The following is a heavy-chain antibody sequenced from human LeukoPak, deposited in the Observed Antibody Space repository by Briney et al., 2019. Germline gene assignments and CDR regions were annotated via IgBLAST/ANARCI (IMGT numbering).Heavy chain of an antibody. D-gene: IGHD7-27*01. Sequence: GGSLRLSCVASGFTFSSSTMNWVRQAPGKGLEWVSSISSTSSYIYFADSVKGRFTISRDNAKNSLYLQMNSLRAEDTAMYYCAREEDWGSAPFDYWGQGTLVTVSS. CDR3: AREEDWGSAPFDY. CDR2: ISSTSSYI. J-gene: IGHJ4*02. V-gene: IGHV3-21*01. CDR1: GFTFSSST.